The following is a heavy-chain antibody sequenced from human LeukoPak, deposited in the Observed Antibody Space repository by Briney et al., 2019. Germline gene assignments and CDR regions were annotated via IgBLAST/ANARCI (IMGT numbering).Heavy chain of an antibody. J-gene: IGHJ4*02. Sequence: SETLSLTCTVSVGSLSSGGYYWGWIRQHPGKGLEWIGYIYYSGSTYYNPSLKSPVTISVDTSKNQFSLKLSSVTAGDTAVYYCAIGDNGDFLFDYWGQGTLVTVSS. CDR2: IYYSGST. V-gene: IGHV4-31*01. D-gene: IGHD4-17*01. CDR3: AIGDNGDFLFDY. CDR1: VGSLSSGGYY.